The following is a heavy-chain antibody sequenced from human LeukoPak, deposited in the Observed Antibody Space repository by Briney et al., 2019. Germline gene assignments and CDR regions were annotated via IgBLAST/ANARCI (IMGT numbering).Heavy chain of an antibody. J-gene: IGHJ4*02. CDR3: ARYQWLVPFDY. D-gene: IGHD6-19*01. CDR1: GGSINNYY. Sequence: SETLSLTCIVSGGSINNYYWSWIRQPPGKGLEWIGYISDSGSTNYNPSLKRRVTISRDTSKNEVSLKLTSVTAADTAVYYCARYQWLVPFDYWGQGTLVTVSS. V-gene: IGHV4-59*12. CDR2: ISDSGST.